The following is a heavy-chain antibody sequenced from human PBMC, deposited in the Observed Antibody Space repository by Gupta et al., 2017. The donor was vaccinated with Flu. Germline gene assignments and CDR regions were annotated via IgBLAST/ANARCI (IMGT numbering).Heavy chain of an antibody. V-gene: IGHV3-7*01. J-gene: IGHJ4*02. Sequence: EVQLVESGGGLVQPGGSLRLSCAASGFTFSSYWMRWVRQAPGKGLEWVANIKQDGSEKYYGDSVKGRFTISRDNAKNSLYLQMNSLRAEDTAVYYCARRQWLVLASFDYWCQGTLVTVSS. CDR1: GFTFSSYW. D-gene: IGHD6-19*01. CDR2: IKQDGSEK. CDR3: ARRQWLVLASFDY.